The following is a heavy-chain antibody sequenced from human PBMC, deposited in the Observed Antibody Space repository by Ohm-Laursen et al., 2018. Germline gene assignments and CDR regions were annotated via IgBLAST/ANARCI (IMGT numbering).Heavy chain of an antibody. D-gene: IGHD3-16*01. CDR1: GFTLSNYA. Sequence: SLRLSCAASGFTLSNYAISWVRQAPGKGLEWVSRIGVGGDGIVHADSVRGRFTISSDNSKNTVYLQMNSLRAEDTAMYYCAKAPSLGSIFHHWGQGTLVTVSS. J-gene: IGHJ1*01. V-gene: IGHV3-23*01. CDR2: IGVGGDGI. CDR3: AKAPSLGSIFHH.